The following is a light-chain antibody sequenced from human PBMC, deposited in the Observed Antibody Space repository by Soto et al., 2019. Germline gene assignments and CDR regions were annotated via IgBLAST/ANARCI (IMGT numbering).Light chain of an antibody. CDR3: QQYETFSGT. J-gene: IGKJ1*01. CDR2: DAS. Sequence: SAESGYKKEADIGTRRASQSVSGWLAWYQQKPGEAPKLLIYDASALPRGVPSRFSGSGSGTKFTLTIASLQPDDFATYYCQQYETFSGTFGPRSIVDVK. CDR1: QSVSGW. V-gene: IGKV1-5*01.